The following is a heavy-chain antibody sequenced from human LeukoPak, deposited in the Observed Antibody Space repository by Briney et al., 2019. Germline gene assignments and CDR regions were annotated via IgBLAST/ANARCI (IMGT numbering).Heavy chain of an antibody. Sequence: ASVKVSCKASGYTFTGYYMHWVRQAPGQGLEWMGWISPNSGGTNYAQKFQGRVTMTRDTSISTAYMELSRLRSDDTAVYYCAREILYDSTSYYVWGHGTLVTVSS. CDR2: ISPNSGGT. J-gene: IGHJ4*01. V-gene: IGHV1-2*02. CDR1: GYTFTGYY. D-gene: IGHD3-22*01. CDR3: AREILYDSTSYYV.